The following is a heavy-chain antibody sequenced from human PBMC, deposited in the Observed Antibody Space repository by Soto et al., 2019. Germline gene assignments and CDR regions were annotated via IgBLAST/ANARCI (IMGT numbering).Heavy chain of an antibody. V-gene: IGHV3-23*01. D-gene: IGHD3-22*01. J-gene: IGHJ1*01. CDR2: VSATAGTT. Sequence: GGSLRLSCAASGFTFSNYAMSWVRQAPGKGLEWVSLVSATAGTTYYTDSVKGRFTISRDNSRNTVYLQMNSLRVEDTAVYFCARKKDYDTTGNYSWAQRTPVPVSS. CDR3: ARKKDYDTTGNYS. CDR1: GFTFSNYA.